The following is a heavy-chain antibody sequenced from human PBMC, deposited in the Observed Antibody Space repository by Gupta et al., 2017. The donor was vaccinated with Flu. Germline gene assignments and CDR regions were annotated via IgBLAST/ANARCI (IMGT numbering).Heavy chain of an antibody. CDR1: GGSFSGYY. V-gene: IGHV4-34*01. J-gene: IGHJ4*02. D-gene: IGHD3-16*02. CDR3: ARGLYDYVWGSYRRVYFDY. Sequence: QVQLQQWGAGLLKPSETLSLTCAVYGGSFSGYYWSWIRQPPGKGLEWIGEINHSGSTNYNPSRKSRVTISVDTSKNQFSLKLSSVTAADTAVYYCARGLYDYVWGSYRRVYFDYWGQGTLVTVSS. CDR2: INHSGST.